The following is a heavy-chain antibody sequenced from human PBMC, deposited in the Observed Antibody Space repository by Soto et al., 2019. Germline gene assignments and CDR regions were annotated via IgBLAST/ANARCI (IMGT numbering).Heavy chain of an antibody. V-gene: IGHV1-69*13. D-gene: IGHD1-26*01. CDR3: ARSGVWEPRDY. Sequence: ASVKVSCKASGGTFSSYAISWVRQAPGQGLEWMGGIIPIFGTANYAQKFQGRVTITADESTSTAYMELRSLRSDDTAVYYCARSGVWEPRDYWGQGTLVTVSS. CDR1: GGTFSSYA. J-gene: IGHJ4*02. CDR2: IIPIFGTA.